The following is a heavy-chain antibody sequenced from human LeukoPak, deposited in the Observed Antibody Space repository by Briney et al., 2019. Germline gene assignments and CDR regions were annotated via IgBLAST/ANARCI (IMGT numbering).Heavy chain of an antibody. V-gene: IGHV1-69*04. CDR2: IIPILGIA. CDR1: GGTFSSYA. Sequence: SVKVSCKASGGTFSSYAISWVRQAPGQGLEWMGRIIPILGIANYAQKFQGRVTITADKSTSTAYMELSSLRSEDTAVYYCACYVLRFLEWSSGFDYWGQGTLVTVSS. CDR3: ACYVLRFLEWSSGFDY. J-gene: IGHJ4*02. D-gene: IGHD3-3*01.